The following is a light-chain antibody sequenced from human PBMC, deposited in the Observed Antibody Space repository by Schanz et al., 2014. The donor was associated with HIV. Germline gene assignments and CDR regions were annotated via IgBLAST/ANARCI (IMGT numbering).Light chain of an antibody. CDR1: SGDVRRYHY. CDR3: VSYRSSSTYV. CDR2: DVT. V-gene: IGLV2-14*03. J-gene: IGLJ1*01. Sequence: QSVLTQPASVSGSLGQSITISCTGTSGDVRRYHYVSWYQQHPGQAPKLLIYDVTYRPSGISNRFSGSKSGYTASLTISGLQADDEADYYCVSYRSSSTYVFGTGTKLTVL.